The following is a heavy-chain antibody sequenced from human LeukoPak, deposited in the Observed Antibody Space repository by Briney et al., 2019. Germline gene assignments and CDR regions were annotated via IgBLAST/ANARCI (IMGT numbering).Heavy chain of an antibody. J-gene: IGHJ5*02. CDR2: INWNSGSI. CDR3: VKDRRNPYRPEGPFDP. CDR1: GFTFEDYA. Sequence: PGGSLRLSCAASGFTFEDYAMHWVRQAPGKGLEWVSGINWNSGSIGYADSVKGRFTISRDNVMNSLYLQMNSPRPEATALYYCVKDRRNPYRPEGPFDPWGQGTLVTVSS. V-gene: IGHV3-9*01. D-gene: IGHD1-14*01.